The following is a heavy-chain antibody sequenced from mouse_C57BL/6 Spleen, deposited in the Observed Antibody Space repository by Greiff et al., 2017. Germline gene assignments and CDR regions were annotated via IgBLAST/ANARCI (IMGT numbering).Heavy chain of an antibody. CDR2: ISNGGGST. D-gene: IGHD2-4*01. Sequence: DVKLVESGGGLVQPGGSLKLSCAASGFTFSDYYMYWVRQTPEKRLEWVAYISNGGGSTYYPDTVKGRFTISRDNAKNTLYLQMSRRKSEDTAMYYCARPYYDYYRAWFAYWGQGTLVTVSA. CDR3: ARPYYDYYRAWFAY. CDR1: GFTFSDYY. V-gene: IGHV5-12*01. J-gene: IGHJ3*01.